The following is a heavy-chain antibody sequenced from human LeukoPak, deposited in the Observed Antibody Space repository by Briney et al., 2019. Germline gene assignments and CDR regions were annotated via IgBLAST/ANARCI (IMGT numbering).Heavy chain of an antibody. CDR3: ARLPITMFRDASFDI. J-gene: IGHJ3*02. D-gene: IGHD3-10*01. Sequence: SETLSLTCTVSGGSISRSSYYWGWIRQPPGKGLEWIGAVYYSGSIYYNPSLESRVIISVDTSKNQFSLKLSSVTAADTAVYYCARLPITMFRDASFDIWGQGTMVTVSS. V-gene: IGHV4-39*01. CDR2: VYYSGSI. CDR1: GGSISRSSYY.